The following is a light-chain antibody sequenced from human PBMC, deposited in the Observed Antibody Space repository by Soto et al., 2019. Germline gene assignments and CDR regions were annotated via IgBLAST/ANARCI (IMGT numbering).Light chain of an antibody. Sequence: DIHMTQSPSTLSASVGDRVTITCRASQSISIWLAWYQQKPGKAPNLLIYKTPTLESVVLSRLRVSGSVTEFTLPICSLQPDDLSPYYCQHYNDYSWTFGQGTKVEIK. CDR1: QSISIW. CDR3: QHYNDYSWT. V-gene: IGKV1-5*03. J-gene: IGKJ1*01. CDR2: KTP.